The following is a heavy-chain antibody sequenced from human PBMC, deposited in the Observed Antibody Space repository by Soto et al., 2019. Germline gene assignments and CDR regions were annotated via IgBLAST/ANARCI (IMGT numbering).Heavy chain of an antibody. CDR3: AKDSVIAVVGTCDY. CDR1: GFTFSSYA. V-gene: IGHV3-23*01. J-gene: IGHJ4*02. CDR2: ISGSGGST. D-gene: IGHD6-19*01. Sequence: EVQLLESGGGLVQPGGSLRISGAASGFTFSSYAMSWVRQAPGKGLEWVSAISGSGGSTYYADSVKGRFTISRDNSKNTLYLQMNSLRAEDTAVYYCAKDSVIAVVGTCDYWGQGTLVTVSS.